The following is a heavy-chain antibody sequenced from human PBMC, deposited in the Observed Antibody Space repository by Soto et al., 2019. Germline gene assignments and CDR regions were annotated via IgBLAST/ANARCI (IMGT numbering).Heavy chain of an antibody. CDR3: AKALRHFDWLILAWKYMEG. Sequence: RLSFAASGFPSSNYAMSWVRQAPGNALEWVSTISGSGDLTYYSDSVKGRFTISRDNSRNTLYLQMNSLRAEDTAVYYCAKALRHFDWLILAWKYMEGWGAVTTIGVSS. CDR1: GFPSSNYA. V-gene: IGHV3-23*01. J-gene: IGHJ6*04. D-gene: IGHD3-9*01. CDR2: ISGSGDLT.